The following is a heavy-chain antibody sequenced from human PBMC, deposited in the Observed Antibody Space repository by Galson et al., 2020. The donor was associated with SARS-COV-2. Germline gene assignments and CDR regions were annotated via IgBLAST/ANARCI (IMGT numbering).Heavy chain of an antibody. CDR1: GGSISSYY. V-gene: IGHV4-59*08. D-gene: IGHD2-8*01. CDR2: IYNSGST. Sequence: SETLSLICTVSGGSISSYYWSWIRQPPGKGLEWIGYIYNSGSTNYNPSLKSRVAISVDTSKNQFSLKLSSGTAADTAVDYCALSYNTIPVSLDVWGPGTTVTVSS. CDR3: ALSYNTIPVSLDV. J-gene: IGHJ6*02.